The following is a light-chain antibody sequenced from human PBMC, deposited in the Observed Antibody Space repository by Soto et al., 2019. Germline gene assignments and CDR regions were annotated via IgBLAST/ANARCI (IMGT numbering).Light chain of an antibody. CDR3: GTWDSSLSAFV. Sequence: KRPPSGSTAAVGNVRISYTKSSSNIGNNYVSWYQQLPGTAPKLLIYDNNKRPSGIPDRFSGSKSGTSATLGITGLQTGDEADYYCGTWDSSLSAFVFGTGTKVTVL. J-gene: IGLJ1*01. V-gene: IGLV1-51*01. CDR2: DNN. CDR1: SSNIGNNY.